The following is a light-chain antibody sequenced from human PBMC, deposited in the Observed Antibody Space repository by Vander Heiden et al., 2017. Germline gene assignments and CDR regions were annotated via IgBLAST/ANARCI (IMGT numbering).Light chain of an antibody. CDR1: RSDVGGYNY. Sequence: GQSITISCTGTRSDVGGYNYVSWYQQHPGKAPKLMIYDVSNRPSGVSNRFSGSKSGNTASLTISGLQAEDEADYYCSSYTSSSTLGFGTGTKVTVL. J-gene: IGLJ1*01. CDR2: DVS. V-gene: IGLV2-14*04. CDR3: SSYTSSSTLG.